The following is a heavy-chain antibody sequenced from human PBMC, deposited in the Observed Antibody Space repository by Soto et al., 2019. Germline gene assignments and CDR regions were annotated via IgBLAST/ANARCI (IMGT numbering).Heavy chain of an antibody. Sequence: GSLRLSCAASGFTFSSYSMNWVRQAPGKGLEWVSYISSSSSTIYYADSVKGRFTISRDNAKNSLYLQMNSLRDEDTAVYYCARDRSYYDSSGSRYYYYGMDVWCQGTTVTVSS. CDR2: ISSSSSTI. CDR3: ARDRSYYDSSGSRYYYYGMDV. CDR1: GFTFSSYS. V-gene: IGHV3-48*02. D-gene: IGHD3-22*01. J-gene: IGHJ6*02.